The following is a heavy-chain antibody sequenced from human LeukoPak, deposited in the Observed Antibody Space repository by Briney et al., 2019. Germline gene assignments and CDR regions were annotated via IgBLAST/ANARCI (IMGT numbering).Heavy chain of an antibody. D-gene: IGHD2-2*01. Sequence: PSETLSLTCTVSGGSISSSSYYWGWIRQPPGKGLEWIGSIYYGGSSYYNPSPKSRVSISVDTSNNQFSLKVNSVTAADTAVYYCARDAGHQLSRRNYYAMDVWGQGTTVTVSS. J-gene: IGHJ6*02. CDR3: ARDAGHQLSRRNYYAMDV. V-gene: IGHV4-39*07. CDR2: IYYGGSS. CDR1: GGSISSSSYY.